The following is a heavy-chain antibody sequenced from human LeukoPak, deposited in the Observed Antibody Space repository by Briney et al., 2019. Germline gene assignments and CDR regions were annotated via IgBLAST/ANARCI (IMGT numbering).Heavy chain of an antibody. J-gene: IGHJ4*02. CDR3: TRVGYIDEGIDY. CDR2: IKQDGSKK. V-gene: IGHV3-7*04. Sequence: GGSLRLSCVASGFPFSSYWMTWVRQASAKGLEWVANIKQDGSKKSYVDSVKGRFTISRDNAKNSLYLQMNSLRAEDTAIYYCTRVGYIDEGIDYWGQGTLVTVSS. CDR1: GFPFSSYW. D-gene: IGHD5-24*01.